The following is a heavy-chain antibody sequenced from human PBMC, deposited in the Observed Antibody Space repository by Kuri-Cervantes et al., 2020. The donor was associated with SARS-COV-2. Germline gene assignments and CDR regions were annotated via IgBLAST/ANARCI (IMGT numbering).Heavy chain of an antibody. V-gene: IGHV4-39*07. CDR2: INHSGST. D-gene: IGHD1-26*01. Sequence: SETLSLTCTVSGGSISSSSYYWGWIRQPPGKGLEWIGEINHSGSTNYSPSFQGHVTISADKSISTAYLQWSSLKASDTAMYYCARQYSGGLLPLNYYYGMDVWGQGTTVTVSS. CDR1: GGSISSSSYY. J-gene: IGHJ6*02. CDR3: ARQYSGGLLPLNYYYGMDV.